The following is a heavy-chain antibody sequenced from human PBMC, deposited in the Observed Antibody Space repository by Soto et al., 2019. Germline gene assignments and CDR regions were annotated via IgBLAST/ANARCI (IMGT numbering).Heavy chain of an antibody. CDR1: GSMFSDYY. V-gene: IGHV3-11*03. CDR3: ARGHYTMDV. J-gene: IGHJ6*02. CDR2: ISTASDT. Sequence: QVQLMQSGGGLVKPGGSLRISCAASGSMFSDYYITWIRQTPVKGLEWVAYISTASDTTYADSVRGRFTIYRDNARNSLYLQMNSLRAEDSAVYYCARGHYTMDVWGQGTTVTVS.